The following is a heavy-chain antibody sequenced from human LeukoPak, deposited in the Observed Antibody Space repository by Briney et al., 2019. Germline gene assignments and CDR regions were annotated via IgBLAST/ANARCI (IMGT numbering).Heavy chain of an antibody. Sequence: GGTLRLSCAASGFTFSSYGMSWVRQAPGKGLEWVSAISGSGGRTFYADSVQGRFTISRDNSKNTLYLHMNSLRAEDTAVYYCANSPDGAFDYWGQGTLVTVSS. CDR1: GFTFSSYG. CDR2: ISGSGGRT. CDR3: ANSPDGAFDY. V-gene: IGHV3-23*01. J-gene: IGHJ4*02.